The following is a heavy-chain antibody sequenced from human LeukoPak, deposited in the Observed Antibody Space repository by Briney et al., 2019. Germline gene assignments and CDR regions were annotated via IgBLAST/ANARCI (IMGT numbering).Heavy chain of an antibody. V-gene: IGHV4-59*01. CDR3: ARGQGIGSSSAFDY. CDR1: GASISSYG. CDR2: IHYSEST. J-gene: IGHJ4*03. D-gene: IGHD1-26*01. Sequence: SETLSLTCSVSGASISSYGWSWIRQPPGKGLEWIGYIHYSESTTYNPSLKSRVTISADPSKHQLSLSLSSVTAADTAVYYCARGQGIGSSSAFDYWGHGAPCTVSS.